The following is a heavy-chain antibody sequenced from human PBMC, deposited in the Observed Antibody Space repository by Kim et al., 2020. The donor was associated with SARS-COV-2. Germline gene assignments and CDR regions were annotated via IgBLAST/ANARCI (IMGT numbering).Heavy chain of an antibody. CDR3: ARDGGETGTTNY. CDR2: IYYSGST. D-gene: IGHD1-1*01. J-gene: IGHJ4*02. Sequence: SETLSLTCTVSGGSISSSSYYWGWIRQPPGKGLEWIGSIYYSGSTYYNPSLKSRVTISVDTSKNQFSLKLSSVTAADTDVYYCARDGGETGTTNYWGQGTLVTVSS. CDR1: GGSISSSSYY. V-gene: IGHV4-39*07.